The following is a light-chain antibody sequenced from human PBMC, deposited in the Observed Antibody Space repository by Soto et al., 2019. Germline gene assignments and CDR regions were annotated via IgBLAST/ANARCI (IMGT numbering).Light chain of an antibody. CDR3: NSYTSSRTHLYV. J-gene: IGLJ1*01. CDR2: DVS. V-gene: IGLV2-14*03. CDR1: SRDVGGYNY. Sequence: QSVLTQPASVSGSPGQSITISCTGSSRDVGGYNYVSWYQQHPGKAPKLMIYDVSNRPSGVSNRFSGSKSGNTASLTISGLQAEDEADYYCNSYTSSRTHLYVFGTGTKLTVL.